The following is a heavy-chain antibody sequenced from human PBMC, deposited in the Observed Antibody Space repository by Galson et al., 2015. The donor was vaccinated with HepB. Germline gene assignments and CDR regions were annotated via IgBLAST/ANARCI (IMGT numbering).Heavy chain of an antibody. D-gene: IGHD3-3*01. V-gene: IGHV3-73*01. CDR2: IRSKANSYAT. CDR1: GFTFSGSA. Sequence: SLRLSCAASGFTFSGSAMHWVRQASGKGLEWVGRIRSKANSYATAYAASVKGRFTISRDDSKNTAYLQMNSLKTEDTAVYYCTRRGYRGSVGGNGMDVWGQGTTVTVSS. J-gene: IGHJ6*02. CDR3: TRRGYRGSVGGNGMDV.